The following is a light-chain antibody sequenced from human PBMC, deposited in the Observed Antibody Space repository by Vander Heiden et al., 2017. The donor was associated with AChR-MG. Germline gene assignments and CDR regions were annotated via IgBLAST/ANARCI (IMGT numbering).Light chain of an antibody. J-gene: IGKJ2*01. CDR2: GAS. V-gene: IGKV3-20*01. CDR3: QQYGASPT. CDR1: QSVSSN. Sequence: IVLTQSPGTLSLSPGERATLSCRASQSVSSNVAWYQQKPGQAPRLLIYGASSRTTGIPDRFSGSGSGTDFTLTINRLEPEDSAVYCCQQYGASPTFGQGTKLEIK.